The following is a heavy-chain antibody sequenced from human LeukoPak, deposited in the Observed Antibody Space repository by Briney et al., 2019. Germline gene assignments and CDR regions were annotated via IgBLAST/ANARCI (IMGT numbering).Heavy chain of an antibody. D-gene: IGHD4-17*01. CDR2: ISSSSSYI. CDR3: ARDLAYGDDGL. CDR1: GFTPSNYS. Sequence: TGGSLRLSCAASGFTPSNYSMNWVRQAPGKGLEWVAFISSSSSYIFYADSLKGRFTISRDNAKNSLYLQMNSLRADDTAVYYCARDLAYGDDGLWGQGTLVTVSS. V-gene: IGHV3-21*01. J-gene: IGHJ4*02.